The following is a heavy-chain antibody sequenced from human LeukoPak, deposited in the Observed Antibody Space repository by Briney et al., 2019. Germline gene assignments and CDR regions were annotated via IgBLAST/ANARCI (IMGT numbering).Heavy chain of an antibody. CDR1: GYTFTSYY. CDR2: INPSGGST. D-gene: IGHD2-2*02. CDR3: ARSVLLLYRYYYYYGMDV. Sequence: ASVKVSCKASGYTFTSYYIHWVRQAPGQGLEWVGIINPSGGSTTYAQKFQGRVTMTRDTSTSTAYMELSRLRSDDTAVYYCARSVLLLYRYYYYYGMDVWGQGTTVTVSS. V-gene: IGHV1-46*01. J-gene: IGHJ6*02.